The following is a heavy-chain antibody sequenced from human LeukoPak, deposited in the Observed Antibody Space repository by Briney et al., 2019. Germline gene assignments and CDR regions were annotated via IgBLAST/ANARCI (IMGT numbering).Heavy chain of an antibody. V-gene: IGHV4-34*01. Sequence: PSETLSLTCAVYGGSFRGYFWSWIRQPPGKGLEWIGELNPSGGTNYNASLKSRITISVDTSKNQFSLNLASVTAADTAVYYCARIAFGGYIVAQDSWGQGTLVIVSS. CDR3: ARIAFGGYIVAQDS. CDR1: GGSFRGYF. D-gene: IGHD3-16*01. CDR2: LNPSGGT. J-gene: IGHJ4*02.